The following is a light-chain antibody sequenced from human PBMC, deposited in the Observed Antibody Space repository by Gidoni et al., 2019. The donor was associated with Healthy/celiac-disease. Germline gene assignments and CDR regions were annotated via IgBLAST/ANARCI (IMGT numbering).Light chain of an antibody. CDR3: QQYGSSPTWT. J-gene: IGKJ1*01. CDR2: GAS. CDR1: QSVSSSY. Sequence: ELVLTQSPGTLSLSPGERATLSCRASQSVSSSYLAWYQQKPGQAPRLLIYGASSRATGIPDRFSGSGSGTDFTLTISRLEPEDVAVYYCQQYGSSPTWTFGQGTKVEIK. V-gene: IGKV3-20*01.